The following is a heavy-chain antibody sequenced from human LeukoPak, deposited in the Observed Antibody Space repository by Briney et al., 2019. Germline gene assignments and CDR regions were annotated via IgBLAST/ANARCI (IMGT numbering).Heavy chain of an antibody. CDR1: GFTFSSSA. Sequence: GGSLRLSCAASGFTFSSSAMAWVRQAPGKGLQWVSTITGSGGSTYYADSVKGRFTISRDNSKNTLYLQMNSLRDEDTAVYYCAKVVDSSTSLNWLDAWGQGALVTVSS. CDR2: ITGSGGST. CDR3: AKVVDSSTSLNWLDA. J-gene: IGHJ5*02. D-gene: IGHD2-2*01. V-gene: IGHV3-23*01.